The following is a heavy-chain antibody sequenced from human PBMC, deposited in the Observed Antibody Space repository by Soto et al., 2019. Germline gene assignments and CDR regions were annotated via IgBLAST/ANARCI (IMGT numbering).Heavy chain of an antibody. Sequence: GGSLRLSCAASGFTFTSYAMNWVRQTPTKGLEWVSAISAGGDNTYYRDSVRGRFTISRDNSRNTLYLQMNSLTAEDTAVYYGAANWDHTSGAINYWGQGTMGTVAS. CDR3: AANWDHTSGAINY. D-gene: IGHD1-1*01. CDR1: GFTFTSYA. V-gene: IGHV3-23*01. CDR2: ISAGGDNT. J-gene: IGHJ4*02.